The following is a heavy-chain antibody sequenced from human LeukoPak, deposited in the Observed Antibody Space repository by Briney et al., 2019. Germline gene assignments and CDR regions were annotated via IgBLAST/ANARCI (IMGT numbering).Heavy chain of an antibody. D-gene: IGHD5-12*01. J-gene: IGHJ5*02. V-gene: IGHV4-31*03. CDR3: ARDRGYSGYDRGSWFDP. CDR1: GGSISSGGYY. CDR2: IYYSGST. Sequence: PSETLSLTCTVSGGSISSGGYYWSWIRQHPGKGLEWIGYIYYSGSTYYNPSLKSRVTISVDTSKNQFSLKLSSVTAADTAVYYCARDRGYSGYDRGSWFDPWGQGTLVTVSS.